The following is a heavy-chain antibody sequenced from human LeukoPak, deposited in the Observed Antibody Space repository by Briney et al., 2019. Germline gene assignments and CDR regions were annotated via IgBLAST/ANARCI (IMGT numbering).Heavy chain of an antibody. D-gene: IGHD3-22*01. V-gene: IGHV3-9*01. CDR3: AKDTYDSSGYQYYFDY. CDR2: ISWNSGSI. CDR1: GFTFDNYA. Sequence: GRSLRLSCEASGFTFDNYAMHWIRQAPGKGLEWVSGISWNSGSIGYADSVKGRFTISRDNAKNSLYLQMNSLRAEDTALYYCAKDTYDSSGYQYYFDYWGQGTLVTVSS. J-gene: IGHJ4*02.